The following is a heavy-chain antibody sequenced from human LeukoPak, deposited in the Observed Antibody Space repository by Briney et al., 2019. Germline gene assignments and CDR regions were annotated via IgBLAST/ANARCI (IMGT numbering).Heavy chain of an antibody. Sequence: SETPSLTCAVYGGSFSGYYWSWIRQPPGKGLEWIGEINHSGSTNYNPSLKSRVTISVDTSKNQFSLKLSSVTAADTAVYYCARGRHTSRITIFGVVTRPYYFDYWGQGTLVTVPS. CDR2: INHSGST. CDR1: GGSFSGYY. V-gene: IGHV4-34*01. J-gene: IGHJ4*02. D-gene: IGHD3-3*01. CDR3: ARGRHTSRITIFGVVTRPYYFDY.